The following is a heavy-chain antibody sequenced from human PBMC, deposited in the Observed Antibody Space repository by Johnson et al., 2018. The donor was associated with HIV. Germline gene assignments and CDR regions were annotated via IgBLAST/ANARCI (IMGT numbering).Heavy chain of an antibody. CDR2: INPDGSST. J-gene: IGHJ3*02. V-gene: IGHV3-74*02. Sequence: VRLVESGGGLVQPGGSLRLSCAASGFTFSGYWVYWVRQAPGKGLVWVSRINPDGSSTDYADSVKGRFTISRDNAKNTLYLQMNSLRAEDTAVYYCAETPGRAAAGTGYAFDIWGQGTMVTVSS. CDR3: AETPGRAAAGTGYAFDI. CDR1: GFTFSGYW. D-gene: IGHD6-13*01.